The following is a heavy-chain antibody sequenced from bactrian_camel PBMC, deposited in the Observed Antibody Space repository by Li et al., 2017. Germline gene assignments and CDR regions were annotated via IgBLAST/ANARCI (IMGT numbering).Heavy chain of an antibody. J-gene: IGHJ6*01. Sequence: HVQLVESGGGSVQAGGSLRLSCAASGYDYSNYCMGWFRQAPGKEREGVAGIWTGGEKIHYADSVKGRFTISQDTAKNTVYLQMNSLKPEDTAMYYCAAAGPPGGCTVVAELSDFGYWGQGTQVTVS. CDR3: AAAGPPGGCTVVAELSDFGY. V-gene: IGHV3-3*01. CDR1: GYDYSNYC. D-gene: IGHD6*01. CDR2: IWTGGEKI.